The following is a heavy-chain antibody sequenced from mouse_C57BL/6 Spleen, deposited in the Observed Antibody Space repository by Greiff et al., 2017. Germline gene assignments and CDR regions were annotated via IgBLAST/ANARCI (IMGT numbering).Heavy chain of an antibody. V-gene: IGHV1-5*01. J-gene: IGHJ1*03. CDR1: GYTFTSYW. Sequence: VQLQQSGTVLARPGASVKMSCKTSGYTFTSYWMHWVKQRPGQGLEWIGALYPGNSDTSYNQKFKGKAKLTAVTSASTAYMGLSSLTNEDSAVYDRTRYYDNNYWDFDVWGTGTTVTVSS. CDR3: TRYYDNNYWDFDV. CDR2: LYPGNSDT. D-gene: IGHD1-1*01.